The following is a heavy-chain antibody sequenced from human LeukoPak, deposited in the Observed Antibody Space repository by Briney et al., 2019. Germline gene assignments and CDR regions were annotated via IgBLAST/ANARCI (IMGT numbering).Heavy chain of an antibody. Sequence: SVKVSCKASGGTFSSYAISWVRQAPGQGLEWMGRIIPILGIANYAQKFQGRVTITADKSTSTAYMELSSLRSEDTAVYYCAREGVYSPDPSSYHRHAFDVWGKGTVVIVSS. V-gene: IGHV1-69*04. CDR3: AREGVYSPDPSSYHRHAFDV. J-gene: IGHJ3*01. CDR1: GGTFSSYA. D-gene: IGHD3-16*02. CDR2: IIPILGIA.